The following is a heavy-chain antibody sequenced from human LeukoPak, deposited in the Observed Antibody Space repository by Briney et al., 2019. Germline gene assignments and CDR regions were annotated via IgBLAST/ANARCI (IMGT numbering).Heavy chain of an antibody. Sequence: GGSLRLSCTASGFTFGSYAMSWVRQAPGKGLECVSSISGGGEDTYYADSVKGRFTISRDNSKSTLNLQLKSLRAEDTAVYYCARPIAQYSNSWLYFYYGLDVWGQGTTVTVSS. J-gene: IGHJ6*02. V-gene: IGHV3-23*01. D-gene: IGHD6-13*01. CDR2: ISGGGEDT. CDR3: ARPIAQYSNSWLYFYYGLDV. CDR1: GFTFGSYA.